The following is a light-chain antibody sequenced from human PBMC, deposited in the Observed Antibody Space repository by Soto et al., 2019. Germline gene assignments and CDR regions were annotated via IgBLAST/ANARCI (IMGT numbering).Light chain of an antibody. CDR1: SSDVGRYNY. CDR2: GVS. Sequence: QSALTQPASVSGSPGQSITISCTGTSSDVGRYNYVSWYQQHPGKAPKLMIYGVSNRPSGVSNRFSGSKSGNTASLTISGLQSDDEADYYCSSYTSTSTRLFGGGTKVTVL. V-gene: IGLV2-14*01. CDR3: SSYTSTSTRL. J-gene: IGLJ3*02.